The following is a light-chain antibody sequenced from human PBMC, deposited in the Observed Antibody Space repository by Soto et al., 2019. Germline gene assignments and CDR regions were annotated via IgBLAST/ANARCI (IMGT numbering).Light chain of an antibody. CDR2: DVS. V-gene: IGLV2-14*03. J-gene: IGLJ3*02. CDR3: SSYTSTNSAV. Sequence: QSALTQPASVSGSPGQSITISCTGTSSDVGGYNWVSWYQQHPGKAPKLMIYDVSSRPSGVSNRFSGSKSGITASLTISGLQAEDEADYHCSSYTSTNSAVFGGGTQLTVL. CDR1: SSDVGGYNW.